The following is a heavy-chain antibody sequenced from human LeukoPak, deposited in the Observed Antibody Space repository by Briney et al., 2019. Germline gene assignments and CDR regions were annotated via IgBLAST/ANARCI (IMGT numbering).Heavy chain of an antibody. Sequence: SETLSLTCTLSGGSISTYYWSWIRQPPGKGLEWIGYIYHSGSTNYNPSLKSRVTISVDTSKNQFSLKLSSVTAADTAVYYCARVVLGIAVAGAYYFDYWGQGTLVTVSS. CDR2: IYHSGST. CDR3: ARVVLGIAVAGAYYFDY. V-gene: IGHV4-59*12. D-gene: IGHD6-19*01. CDR1: GGSISTYY. J-gene: IGHJ4*02.